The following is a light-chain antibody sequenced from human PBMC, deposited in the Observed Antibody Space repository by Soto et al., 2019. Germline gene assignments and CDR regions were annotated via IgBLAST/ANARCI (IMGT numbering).Light chain of an antibody. V-gene: IGKV3-20*01. J-gene: IGKJ4*01. Sequence: EIVLTQSPGTLSLSPGERATLSCRASQTVTSNFLAWYQQKPGQAPRLLMYGASSRVTGTPDRFSGSGSGTDFTLIINRLEPEDFAVYYCQHYNTSPLTFGGGTTVEIK. CDR1: QTVTSNF. CDR3: QHYNTSPLT. CDR2: GAS.